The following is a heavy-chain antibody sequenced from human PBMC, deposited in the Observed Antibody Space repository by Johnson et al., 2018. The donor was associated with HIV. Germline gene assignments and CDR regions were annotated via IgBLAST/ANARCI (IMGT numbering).Heavy chain of an antibody. CDR2: ISWNSGSI. J-gene: IGHJ3*02. D-gene: IGHD4-23*01. CDR3: AKDWTPVVKSPFVAFDI. CDR1: GFTFDDYA. Sequence: VQLVESGGGLVQPGRSLRLSCAASGFTFDDYAMHWVRQAPGKGLEWVSGISWNSGSIGYADSVKGRFTISRDNAKNSLYLQMNSLRAEDTAVFYCAKDWTPVVKSPFVAFDIWGQGTMFTVSS. V-gene: IGHV3-9*01.